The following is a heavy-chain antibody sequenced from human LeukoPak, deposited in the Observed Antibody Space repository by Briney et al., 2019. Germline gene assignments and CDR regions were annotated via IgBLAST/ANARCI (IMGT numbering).Heavy chain of an antibody. CDR2: IIPIFGTA. D-gene: IGHD4-23*01. J-gene: IGHJ3*02. V-gene: IGHV1-69*05. Sequence: SVKVSCKASGGTFSSYAISWVRQAPGQGLEWTGRIIPIFGTANYAQKFQGRVTITTDESTSTAYMELSSLRSEDTAVYYCARDDYGGTDAFDIWGQGTMVTVSS. CDR1: GGTFSSYA. CDR3: ARDDYGGTDAFDI.